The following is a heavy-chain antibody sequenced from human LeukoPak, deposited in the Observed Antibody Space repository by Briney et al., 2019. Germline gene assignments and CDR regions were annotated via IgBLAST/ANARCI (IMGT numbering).Heavy chain of an antibody. CDR1: GFTVSSNY. CDR2: IYSGGST. J-gene: IGHJ5*02. D-gene: IGHD2-15*01. V-gene: IGHV3-53*01. CDR3: AKDRVSPGFNWFEP. Sequence: GGSLRLSCAASGFTVSSNYMSWVRQAPGKGLEWVSVIYSGGSTYYADSVKGRFTISRDNSKNTLYLQMNSLRAEDTAVYYCAKDRVSPGFNWFEPWGQGTFVTVSS.